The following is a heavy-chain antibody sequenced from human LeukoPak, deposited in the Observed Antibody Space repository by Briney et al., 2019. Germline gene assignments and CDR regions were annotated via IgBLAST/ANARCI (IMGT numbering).Heavy chain of an antibody. J-gene: IGHJ4*02. CDR1: GGSISSSTYY. D-gene: IGHD1-26*01. CDR3: ARRLRGATWSYFDY. Sequence: SETLSLTCTVSGGSISSSTYYWGWIRQPPGKGLEWIGSIFYSGSTYYNPSLKSRVTISVDTSKNQFSLKLSSVTAADTAVYYCARRLRGATWSYFDYWGQGTLVTVSS. CDR2: IFYSGST. V-gene: IGHV4-39*01.